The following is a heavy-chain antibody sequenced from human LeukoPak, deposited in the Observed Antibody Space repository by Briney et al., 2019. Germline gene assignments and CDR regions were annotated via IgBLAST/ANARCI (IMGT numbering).Heavy chain of an antibody. Sequence: SETLSLTCAVYGGSFSGYYWTWIRQTPEKGLEWIGEMNPSGSTNYNPSLKSRVTIPVDTSKNQFSLELSSVTAADTAVYYCARGRQDVTMIVVVMTAVSYYLDVWGKGTTVTVS. V-gene: IGHV4-34*01. D-gene: IGHD3-22*01. CDR3: ARGRQDVTMIVVVMTAVSYYLDV. J-gene: IGHJ6*03. CDR1: GGSFSGYY. CDR2: MNPSGST.